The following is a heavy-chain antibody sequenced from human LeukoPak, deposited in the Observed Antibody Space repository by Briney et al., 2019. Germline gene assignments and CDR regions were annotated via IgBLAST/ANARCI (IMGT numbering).Heavy chain of an antibody. V-gene: IGHV4-59*01. Sequence: KPSETLSLTCTVSGGSISSYYWSWIRQPPGKGLEWIGYIYYIGSTNYNPSLKSRVTISVDASKNQFSLKLSSVTAADTAAYYCARVSGSYTPKGAFDIWGQGTMVTVSS. CDR3: ARVSGSYTPKGAFDI. D-gene: IGHD1-26*01. CDR1: GGSISSYY. CDR2: IYYIGST. J-gene: IGHJ3*02.